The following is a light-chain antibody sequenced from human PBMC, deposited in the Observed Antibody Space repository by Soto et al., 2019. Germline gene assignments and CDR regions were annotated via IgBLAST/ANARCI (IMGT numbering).Light chain of an antibody. J-gene: IGLJ1*01. CDR1: SSNIGAGYD. Sequence: QLVLTQPPSVSGAPGQRVTISCTGSSSNIGAGYDVHWYQQLPGTAPKLLIYGNSNRPSGVPDRFSGSKSGTSASLAITGLQADDEADYYCQSYDSSLSFYVFGTGTKLTVL. CDR2: GNS. V-gene: IGLV1-40*01. CDR3: QSYDSSLSFYV.